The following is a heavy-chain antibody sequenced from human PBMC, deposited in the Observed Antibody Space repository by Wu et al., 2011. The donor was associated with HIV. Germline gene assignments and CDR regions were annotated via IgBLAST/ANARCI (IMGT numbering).Heavy chain of an antibody. Sequence: QVQLVQSGAEVKKPGSSVKVSCKASGGTFSSSAISWVRQAPGQGLEWMGRIIPVFGTVSYAQKFQGRVTITADRSTSTAYMEVSSLRSEDTAIYYCARDLGPNSGSYFFGHGSSAGGFDIWGQGTMVTVSS. J-gene: IGHJ3*02. CDR2: IIPVFGTV. CDR3: ARDLGPNSGSYFFGHGSSAGGFDI. V-gene: IGHV1-69*14. D-gene: IGHD1-26*01. CDR1: GGTFSSSA.